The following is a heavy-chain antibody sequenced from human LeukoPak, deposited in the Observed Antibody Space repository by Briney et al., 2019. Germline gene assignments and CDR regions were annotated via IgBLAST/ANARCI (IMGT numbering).Heavy chain of an antibody. Sequence: ASVKVSCKASGYTFTGYYIHWVRQAPGQGLEWMGWINPTSGGTNYAQKFQGRVTMTRDTSISTAYMELSRLRSDDTAVYYCARNGAYNLDYWGQGTLVTVSS. CDR2: INPTSGGT. V-gene: IGHV1-2*02. CDR3: ARNGAYNLDY. D-gene: IGHD1-14*01. J-gene: IGHJ4*02. CDR1: GYTFTGYY.